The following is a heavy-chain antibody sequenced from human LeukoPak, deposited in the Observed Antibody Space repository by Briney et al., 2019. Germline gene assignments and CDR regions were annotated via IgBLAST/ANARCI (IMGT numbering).Heavy chain of an antibody. CDR3: ARSRAPYYDSSGQFDY. D-gene: IGHD3-22*01. CDR1: GGTFSSYA. J-gene: IGHJ4*02. V-gene: IGHV1-69*04. CDR2: IILIFGIA. Sequence: SVKVSCKASGGTFSSYAISWVRQAPGQGLEWMGRIILIFGIANYAQKFQGRVTITADKSTSTAYMELSSLRSEDTAVYYCARSRAPYYDSSGQFDYWGQGTLVTVSS.